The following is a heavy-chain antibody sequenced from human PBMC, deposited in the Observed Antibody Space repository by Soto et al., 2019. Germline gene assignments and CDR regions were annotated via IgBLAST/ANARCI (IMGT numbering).Heavy chain of an antibody. CDR1: GFTFSDYY. Sequence: GGSLRLSCAVSGFTFSDYYMTWIRQAPGKGLEWVSYISSSTSHTNYADSVKGRFTISRDNAKNSLFLQMNSLRAEDTAVYYCARDLDCSSTSCSDALDIWGHGTLVTVSS. CDR3: ARDLDCSSTSCSDALDI. CDR2: ISSSTSHT. D-gene: IGHD2-2*01. V-gene: IGHV3-11*05. J-gene: IGHJ3*02.